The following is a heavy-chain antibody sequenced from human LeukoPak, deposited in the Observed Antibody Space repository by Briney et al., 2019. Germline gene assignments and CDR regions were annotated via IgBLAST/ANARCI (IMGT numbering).Heavy chain of an antibody. Sequence: ASVKVSCKASGYTFTGYYMHWVRQAPGQGLEWMGWINPNSGGTNCAQKFHDRVTMTRDTSISTAYMELSRLRSDDTAVYYCARLCGAACYAPASDYWGQGTLVTVSA. J-gene: IGHJ4*02. V-gene: IGHV1-2*02. CDR1: GYTFTGYY. CDR3: ARLCGAACYAPASDY. CDR2: INPNSGGT. D-gene: IGHD2-21*02.